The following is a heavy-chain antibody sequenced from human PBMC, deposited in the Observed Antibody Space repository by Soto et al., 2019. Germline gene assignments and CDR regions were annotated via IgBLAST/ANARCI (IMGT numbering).Heavy chain of an antibody. CDR1: GYSFTSYW. V-gene: IGHV5-10-1*01. CDR3: ARRMGATKEDYYYGMDV. J-gene: IGHJ6*02. Sequence: LWESLTISCKVSGYSFTSYWISWVRQMPGKGLEWMGRIDPSDSYTNYSPSFQGHVTISADKSISTAYLQWSSLKASDTAMYYCARRMGATKEDYYYGMDVWGQGTTVTVSS. CDR2: IDPSDSYT. D-gene: IGHD1-26*01.